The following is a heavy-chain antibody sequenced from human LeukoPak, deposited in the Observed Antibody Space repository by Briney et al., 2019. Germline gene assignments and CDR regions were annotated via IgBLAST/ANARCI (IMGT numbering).Heavy chain of an antibody. CDR3: ARDSAPNLLAYFDY. J-gene: IGHJ4*02. Sequence: SETLSLTCTVSGGSISNRSHFWGWIRQTPGKGLEWFGSIYYSGYTYYNPSLKSRVTISVHTSKNQFSLRLNSVTAADTAVYYCARDSAPNLLAYFDYWGQGILVTVSS. V-gene: IGHV4-39*07. CDR2: IYYSGYT. D-gene: IGHD2/OR15-2a*01. CDR1: GGSISNRSHF.